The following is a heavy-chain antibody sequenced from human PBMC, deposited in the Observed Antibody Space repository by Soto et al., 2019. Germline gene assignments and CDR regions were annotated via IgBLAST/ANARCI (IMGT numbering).Heavy chain of an antibody. CDR2: ISSSSSYI. V-gene: IGHV3-21*01. Sequence: GGSLRLSCAASGFTFSSYSMNWVRQAPGKGLEWVSSISSSSSYIYYADSVKGRFTISRDNAKNSLYLQMNSLRAEDTAVYYCARDNPHDYYDSSGYYPYYYYGMDVWGQGTTVTVSS. J-gene: IGHJ6*02. CDR3: ARDNPHDYYDSSGYYPYYYYGMDV. CDR1: GFTFSSYS. D-gene: IGHD3-22*01.